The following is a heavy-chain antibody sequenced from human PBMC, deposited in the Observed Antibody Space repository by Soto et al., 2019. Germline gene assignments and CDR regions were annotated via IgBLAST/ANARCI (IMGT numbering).Heavy chain of an antibody. CDR3: ARDRWFDP. CDR2: IDYSGST. CDR1: GGSISNYY. J-gene: IGHJ5*02. V-gene: IGHV4-59*01. Sequence: QVQLQESGPGLVKPSETLSLTCTVSGGSISNYYWSWIRQPPGKGLEWIGYIDYSGSTNYNPSLKSRVTGSVDTSKNPFSLKLSSVTAADPAVYYYARDRWFDPWGHGTLVTFSS.